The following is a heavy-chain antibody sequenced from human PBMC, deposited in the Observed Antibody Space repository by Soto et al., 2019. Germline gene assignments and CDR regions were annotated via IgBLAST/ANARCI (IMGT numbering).Heavy chain of an antibody. D-gene: IGHD3-16*01. CDR3: AKGRIMITFGDPGVDY. CDR2: ISGSGGST. CDR1: GFTFSSYA. V-gene: IGHV3-23*01. Sequence: PGGSLRLSCAASGFTFSSYAMSWVRQAPGKGLEWVSAISGSGGSTYYADSVKGRFTISRDNSKNTLYLQMNSLRAEDTAVYYCAKGRIMITFGDPGVDYWGQGTLVTVSS. J-gene: IGHJ4*02.